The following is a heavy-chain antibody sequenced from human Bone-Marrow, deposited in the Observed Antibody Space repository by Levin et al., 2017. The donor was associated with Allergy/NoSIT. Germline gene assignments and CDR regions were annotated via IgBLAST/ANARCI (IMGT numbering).Heavy chain of an antibody. CDR1: GFIVSNSY. V-gene: IGHV3-53*01. J-gene: IGHJ4*02. D-gene: IGHD1-26*01. CDR3: AKNLGGSVTD. CDR2: VQSGGGT. Sequence: GGSLRLSCAGSGFIVSNSYMAWVRQAPGKGLEWLSVVQSGGGTVYADSVKGRFIISRDITKNTVYLQMNSLRADDTAVYYCAKNLGGSVTDWGQGTLVTVSS.